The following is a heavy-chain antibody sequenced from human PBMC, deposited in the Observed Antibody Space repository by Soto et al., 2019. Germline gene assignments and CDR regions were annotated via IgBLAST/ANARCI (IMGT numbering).Heavy chain of an antibody. CDR3: ARRERYYGSPGWFDH. Sequence: XETLSLTCSVSGCSISSFTYYWGWIRQPPGKGLEWIGTVYYNENTYYNPSLKSRVTITVDTAKNQFSLNLRSVTAADTAMYFCARRERYYGSPGWFDHWGPGTLVTVSS. CDR1: GCSISSFTYY. CDR2: VYYNENT. J-gene: IGHJ5*02. V-gene: IGHV4-39*01. D-gene: IGHD3-10*01.